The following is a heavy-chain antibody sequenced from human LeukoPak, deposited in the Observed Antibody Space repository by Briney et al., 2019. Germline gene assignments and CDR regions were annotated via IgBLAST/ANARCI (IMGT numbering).Heavy chain of an antibody. CDR1: GFTFSSYW. D-gene: IGHD4-17*01. Sequence: GGSLRLSCAASGFTFSSYWMSWVRQAPGKGLEWVANIKQDGSEKYYVDSVKGRFTISRDNAKNSLYLQMNSLRAEDTTVYYCARDTYGDYSGYFDYWGQGTLVTVSS. CDR3: ARDTYGDYSGYFDY. V-gene: IGHV3-7*01. CDR2: IKQDGSEK. J-gene: IGHJ4*02.